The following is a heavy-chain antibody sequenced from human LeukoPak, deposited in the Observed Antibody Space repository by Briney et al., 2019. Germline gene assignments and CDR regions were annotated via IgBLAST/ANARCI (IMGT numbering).Heavy chain of an antibody. CDR1: GGSISSGGYY. J-gene: IGHJ3*01. D-gene: IGHD3-3*01. CDR2: IYHSGST. V-gene: IGHV4-30-2*01. Sequence: PSETLSLTCTVSGGSISSGGYYWSWIRQPPGKGLEWIGYIYHSGSTYYNPSLKSRVTISVDRSKNQFSLKLSSVTAADTAVYYCARDLGDFWSGPSWGQGTMVTVSS. CDR3: ARDLGDFWSGPS.